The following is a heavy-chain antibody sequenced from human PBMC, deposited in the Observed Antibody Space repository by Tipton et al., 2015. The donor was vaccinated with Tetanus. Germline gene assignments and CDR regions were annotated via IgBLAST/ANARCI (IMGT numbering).Heavy chain of an antibody. CDR3: ARARPGPTLAAAVNFDY. Sequence: TLSLTCAVYGGSFSGYYWSWIRQPPGKGLEWIGEINHSGSTNYNPSLKGRVTISVDTSKNQFSLKLSSVTAADTAVYYCARARPGPTLAAAVNFDYWGQGTLVTVSS. CDR1: GGSFSGYY. D-gene: IGHD6-13*01. V-gene: IGHV4-34*01. J-gene: IGHJ4*02. CDR2: INHSGST.